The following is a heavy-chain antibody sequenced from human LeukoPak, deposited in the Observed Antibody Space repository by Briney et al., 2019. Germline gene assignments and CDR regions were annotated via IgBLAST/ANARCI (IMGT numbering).Heavy chain of an antibody. V-gene: IGHV4-61*02. Sequence: SQTLSLTCTVSGDSITSGRYYWSWIRQPAGKELEWIGRIYSSGNTDYHPYIVSLKSRVSLSLDTSKNQFFLDLTSVTAADTAVYYCASTSKYIGSGRDDSFDIWGQGTMVTVSS. CDR1: GDSITSGRYY. J-gene: IGHJ3*02. CDR3: ASTSKYIGSGRDDSFDI. D-gene: IGHD3-10*01. CDR2: IYSSGNT.